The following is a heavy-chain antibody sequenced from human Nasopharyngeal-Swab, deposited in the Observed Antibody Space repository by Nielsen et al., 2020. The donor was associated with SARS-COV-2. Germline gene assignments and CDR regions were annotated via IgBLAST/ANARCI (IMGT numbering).Heavy chain of an antibody. D-gene: IGHD4-17*01. CDR2: INGDGSAR. J-gene: IGHJ4*02. V-gene: IGHV3-7*01. CDR1: GFTFSSFW. Sequence: GESLKISCVGTGFTFSSFWMNWVRQAPGKGLEWVANINGDGSARYYVDSVKGRFSISRDSSKNTLYLQMDSLRGEDTAVYYCARDAPAHYGAFYWGRGTLVTVSS. CDR3: ARDAPAHYGAFY.